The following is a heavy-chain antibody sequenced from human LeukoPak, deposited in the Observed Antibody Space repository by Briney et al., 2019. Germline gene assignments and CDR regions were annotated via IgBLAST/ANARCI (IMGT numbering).Heavy chain of an antibody. D-gene: IGHD6-19*01. CDR3: AIVTLAVAGQRGYYYYMDV. CDR2: INPNSGGT. J-gene: IGHJ6*03. CDR1: GYTFTGYY. Sequence: GASVKVSCKASGYTFTGYYMHWVRQAPGQGLEWMGWINPNSGGTNYAQKFQGRVTMTRDTSISTAYMELSRLRSDDTAVYYCAIVTLAVAGQRGYYYYMDVWGKGTTVTVSS. V-gene: IGHV1-2*02.